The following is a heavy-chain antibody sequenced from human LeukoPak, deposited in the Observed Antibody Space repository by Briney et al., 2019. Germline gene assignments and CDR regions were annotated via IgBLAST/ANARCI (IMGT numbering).Heavy chain of an antibody. CDR1: GFTVSSNY. Sequence: GGSLRLSCEASGFTVSSNYMSWVRQAPGKVLEWVSVIYSGGSTYYADSVKGRFTISRDNSKNTLYLQMNSLRAEDTAVYYCARDYRYYYGSGSHYYWGQGTQVTVSS. D-gene: IGHD3-10*01. CDR3: ARDYRYYYGSGSHYY. CDR2: IYSGGST. J-gene: IGHJ4*02. V-gene: IGHV3-66*01.